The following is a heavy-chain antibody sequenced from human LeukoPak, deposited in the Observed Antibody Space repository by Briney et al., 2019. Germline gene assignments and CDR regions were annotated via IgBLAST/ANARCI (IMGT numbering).Heavy chain of an antibody. J-gene: IGHJ6*02. V-gene: IGHV4-30-4*01. CDR3: ARAIGGYSYGYHGYYGMDV. CDR2: IYYSGST. Sequence: PSETLSLTCTVSGGSISSGDYYWSWIRQPPGKGLEWIGYIYYSGSTYYNPSLKSRVTISVDTSKNQFSLKLSSVTAADTAVYYCARAIGGYSYGYHGYYGMDVWGQGTTVTVSS. CDR1: GGSISSGDYY. D-gene: IGHD5-18*01.